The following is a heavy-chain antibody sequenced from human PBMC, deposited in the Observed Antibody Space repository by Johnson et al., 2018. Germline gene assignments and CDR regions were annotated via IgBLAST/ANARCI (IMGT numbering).Heavy chain of an antibody. CDR3: ARGGGLYAFDI. J-gene: IGHJ3*02. V-gene: IGHV4-59*01. Sequence: QVQLQESGPGLVKPSETLSLICTVSGGSISGYHWSWIRQPPGKGLEWIAFISHTGSTNYNPSLKSRVTISLETSKNQFSLKLSSVTAADTAVYYCARGGGLYAFDIWGQGTMVTVSS. CDR2: ISHTGST. D-gene: IGHD6-19*01. CDR1: GGSISGYH.